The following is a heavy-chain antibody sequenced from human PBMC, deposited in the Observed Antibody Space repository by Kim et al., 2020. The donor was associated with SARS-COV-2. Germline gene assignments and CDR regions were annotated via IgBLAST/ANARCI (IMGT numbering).Heavy chain of an antibody. CDR3: ARRPIRDFRDALDV. J-gene: IGHJ3*01. Sequence: RPSFEGQVTVSADKSSSTAYLQWNSLKASDTAMYYCARRPIRDFRDALDVWGQGTLVTVSS. V-gene: IGHV5-51*01.